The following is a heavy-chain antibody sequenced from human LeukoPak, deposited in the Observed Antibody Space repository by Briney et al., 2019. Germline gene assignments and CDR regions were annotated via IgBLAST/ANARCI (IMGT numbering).Heavy chain of an antibody. D-gene: IGHD6-13*01. Sequence: ASVKVSCKASGYTFTSYGISWVRQAPGQGLEWMGGISAYNGNTNYAQKLQGRVTMTTDTSTSTAYMELRSLRSDDTAVYYCARDGYSSSWYPSPIYYYYYGMDVWGQGTTVTVSS. CDR1: GYTFTSYG. CDR2: ISAYNGNT. V-gene: IGHV1-18*01. CDR3: ARDGYSSSWYPSPIYYYYYGMDV. J-gene: IGHJ6*02.